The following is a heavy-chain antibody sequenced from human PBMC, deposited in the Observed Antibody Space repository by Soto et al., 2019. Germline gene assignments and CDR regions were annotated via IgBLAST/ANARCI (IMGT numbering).Heavy chain of an antibody. Sequence: QVQLQESGPGLVKPSQTLSLTCTVSGAPINSGQFYWSWIRQHPGRGLEWIGFVSSRGNTYYKPSLKSRVIIPLDTSKNQVSLQLLSVTPADTAVYFCAREGGTGFSLFDYWGRGTLVTVSS. D-gene: IGHD6-19*01. V-gene: IGHV4-30-4*01. CDR2: VSSRGNT. CDR3: AREGGTGFSLFDY. CDR1: GAPINSGQFY. J-gene: IGHJ4*02.